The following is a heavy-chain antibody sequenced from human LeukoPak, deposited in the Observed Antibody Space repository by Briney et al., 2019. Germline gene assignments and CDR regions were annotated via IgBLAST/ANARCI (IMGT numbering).Heavy chain of an antibody. D-gene: IGHD2-2*03. CDR3: ARKSGYCISTSCYTEWFDP. V-gene: IGHV4-39*01. J-gene: IGHJ5*02. CDR2: IYYSGST. CDR1: GGSISSSSYY. Sequence: SETLSLTCTVSGGSISSSSYYWGWIRQPRGKGLEGIGSIYYSGSTYYNPSLKSRVTISVDTSKNQFSLKLSSVPAADTAVYYCARKSGYCISTSCYTEWFDPWGQGTLVTVSS.